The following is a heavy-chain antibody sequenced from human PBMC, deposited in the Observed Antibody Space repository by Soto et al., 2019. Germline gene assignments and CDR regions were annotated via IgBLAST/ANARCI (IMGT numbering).Heavy chain of an antibody. CDR3: ARWGNSWYKGFDY. Sequence: GGSLRLSCASSGFTFEDHAMHWVRQVPGKGLEWVSSISWNSHNLYYADSVKGRFTISRDNAKNSLYLQMNSLRAEDTAVYYCARWGNSWYKGFDYWGQGTLVTVSS. J-gene: IGHJ4*02. CDR1: GFTFEDHA. V-gene: IGHV3-9*01. CDR2: ISWNSHNL. D-gene: IGHD6-13*01.